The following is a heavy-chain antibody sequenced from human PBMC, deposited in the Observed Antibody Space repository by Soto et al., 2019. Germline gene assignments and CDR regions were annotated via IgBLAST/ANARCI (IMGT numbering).Heavy chain of an antibody. Sequence: QEQLAESGGGVVQPGTSLRLSCTASGFTFSSFGMNWVRQAPGKGLEWVALIWYDGSKEYYADSVKGRFTISRDDSKNTVYLQMDSLRAEDTAVYYCTREGTFGSGSNEAWFDPWGKGTLVTVSS. D-gene: IGHD6-25*01. CDR2: IWYDGSKE. CDR3: TREGTFGSGSNEAWFDP. V-gene: IGHV3-33*08. J-gene: IGHJ5*02. CDR1: GFTFSSFG.